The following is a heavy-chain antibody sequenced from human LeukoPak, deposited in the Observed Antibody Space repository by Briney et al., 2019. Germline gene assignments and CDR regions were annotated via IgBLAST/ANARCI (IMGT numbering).Heavy chain of an antibody. D-gene: IGHD3-10*01. CDR2: IYYSGST. Sequence: SETLPLTCTVSGGSINSSNRYWGWIRQPPGKGLEWIGSIYYSGSTYHNPSLKSRVTISVDTSKNQFSLKLSSVAAADTAVYYCARHRGYYGSGSKVDYWGQGTRVTVSS. J-gene: IGHJ4*02. CDR1: GGSINSSNRY. V-gene: IGHV4-39*01. CDR3: ARHRGYYGSGSKVDY.